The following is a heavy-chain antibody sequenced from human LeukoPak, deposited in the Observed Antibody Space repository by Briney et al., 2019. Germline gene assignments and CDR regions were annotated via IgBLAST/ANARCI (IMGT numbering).Heavy chain of an antibody. CDR2: IYVTGGYI. Sequence: PGGSLRLSCVPSLFTFSRFRMRWVRQAPGKGLEWVASIYVTGGYINYADSVKGRVTISRDNAKNSVYLQMNSLRAEDTTVYYCATEFNAVGIFDYWGQGTLVTVSS. J-gene: IGHJ4*02. D-gene: IGHD2-8*01. V-gene: IGHV3-21*01. CDR1: LFTFSRFR. CDR3: ATEFNAVGIFDY.